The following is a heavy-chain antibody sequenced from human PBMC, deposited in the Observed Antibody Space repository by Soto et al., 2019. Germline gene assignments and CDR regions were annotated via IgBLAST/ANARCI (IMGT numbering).Heavy chain of an antibody. CDR1: GFTFDDYA. CDR3: AKDALPAAIAEYYYMDV. V-gene: IGHV3-9*01. J-gene: IGHJ6*03. Sequence: GGSLRLSCAASGFTFDDYAMHWVRQAPGKGLEWVSGISWNSGSIGYADSVKGRFTISRDNAKNSLYLQMNSLRAEDTALYYCAKDALPAAIAEYYYMDVWGKGTTVTVSS. CDR2: ISWNSGSI. D-gene: IGHD2-2*01.